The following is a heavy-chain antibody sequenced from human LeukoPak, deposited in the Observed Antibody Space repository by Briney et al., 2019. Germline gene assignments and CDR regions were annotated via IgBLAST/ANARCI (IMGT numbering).Heavy chain of an antibody. V-gene: IGHV3-21*01. J-gene: IGHJ6*03. CDR3: ARDVGIVVVPAARMDV. CDR2: ISSSSYI. D-gene: IGHD2-2*01. CDR1: GFTFSSYS. Sequence: GGSLRLSCAASGFTFSSYSMNWVRQAPGKGLEWVSSISSSSYIYYADSVKGRFTISRDNAKNSLYLQMNSLRAEDTAVYYCARDVGIVVVPAARMDVWGKGTTVTVSS.